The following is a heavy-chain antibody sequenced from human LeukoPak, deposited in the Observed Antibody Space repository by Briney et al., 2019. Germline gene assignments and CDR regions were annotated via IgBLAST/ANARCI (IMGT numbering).Heavy chain of an antibody. Sequence: GESLKISCKGSGYSFTSYWIGWVRQMPGKGLEWMGIIYPGDSDTRYSPSFQGQVTISADKSISTAYLQWSSLKASDTAMYYCARQESDILTGYYVGGPIWGQGTLVTVSS. CDR2: IYPGDSDT. J-gene: IGHJ4*02. D-gene: IGHD3-9*01. CDR1: GYSFTSYW. CDR3: ARQESDILTGYYVGGPI. V-gene: IGHV5-51*01.